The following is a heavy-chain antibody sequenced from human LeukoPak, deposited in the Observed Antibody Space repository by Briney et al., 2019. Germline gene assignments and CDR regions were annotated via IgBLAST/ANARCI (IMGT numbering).Heavy chain of an antibody. Sequence: ASVKVSCKASGYTFSGYYMHWVRQAPGQGLEWMGWIDPKSGGTNYAQKFQGRVTMTRDTSISTGYMELSRLRSDDTAVYYCARSSLYISSTINDAFDIWGQGTMVTVSS. J-gene: IGHJ3*02. CDR2: IDPKSGGT. D-gene: IGHD1-1*01. V-gene: IGHV1-2*02. CDR1: GYTFSGYY. CDR3: ARSSLYISSTINDAFDI.